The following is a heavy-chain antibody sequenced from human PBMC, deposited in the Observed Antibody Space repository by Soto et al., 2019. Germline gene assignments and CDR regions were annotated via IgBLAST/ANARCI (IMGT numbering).Heavy chain of an antibody. CDR1: GYTFIIYA. Sequence: ASVKVSCKASGYTFIIYALHWVRQAPGQRLEWIGRINAGNGDTKYSQQFHDRVTITRDTSASTAYMEVSSLRSEDTAIYYCARSEINYSRFDSWGQGTLVTVSS. CDR2: INAGNGDT. V-gene: IGHV1-3*01. J-gene: IGHJ4*02. CDR3: ARSEINYSRFDS. D-gene: IGHD2-21*01.